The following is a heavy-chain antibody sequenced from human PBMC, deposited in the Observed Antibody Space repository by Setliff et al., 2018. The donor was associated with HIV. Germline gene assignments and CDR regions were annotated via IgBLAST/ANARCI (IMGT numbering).Heavy chain of an antibody. CDR1: GFTFSSHV. Sequence: LRLSCAASGFTFSSHVMSWVRQAPGKGLEWVASINQDGGQKYYVDSVKGRFTISRDNAKNSLYLQMNSLRAEDTALYYCAKDIAPLLDSSGYEKAGDYFDYWGQGTLVTVSS. J-gene: IGHJ4*02. V-gene: IGHV3-7*03. CDR2: INQDGGQK. CDR3: AKDIAPLLDSSGYEKAGDYFDY. D-gene: IGHD3-22*01.